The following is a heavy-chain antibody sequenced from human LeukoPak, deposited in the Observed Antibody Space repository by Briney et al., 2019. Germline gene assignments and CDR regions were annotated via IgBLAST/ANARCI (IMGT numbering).Heavy chain of an antibody. CDR2: IYTSGST. J-gene: IGHJ6*03. CDR1: GYSISSGLY. D-gene: IGHD1-26*01. Sequence: KTSETLSLTCTVSGYSISSGLYWAWIRQPAGKGLEWIGRIYTSGSTNYNPSLKSRVTISVDTSKNQFSLKLSSVTAADTAVYYCARVNYVGATIVDYYYYMDVWGKGTTVTVSS. V-gene: IGHV4-61*02. CDR3: ARVNYVGATIVDYYYYMDV.